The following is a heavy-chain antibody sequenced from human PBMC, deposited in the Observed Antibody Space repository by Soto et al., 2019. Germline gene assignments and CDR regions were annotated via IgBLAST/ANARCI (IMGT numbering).Heavy chain of an antibody. D-gene: IGHD6-19*01. CDR2: ISAYNANT. J-gene: IGHJ6*02. CDR1: GYTFTSYG. CDR3: ARCGLAVADPYYYSGMDV. V-gene: IGHV1-18*04. Sequence: ASVKVSCKASGYTFTSYGITWVRQAPGQGLEWMGWISAYNANTNYAQKFQDRVIMTTDRSTSTAYMELRSLRSDDTAVYYCARCGLAVADPYYYSGMDVGGQGTTVTVSS.